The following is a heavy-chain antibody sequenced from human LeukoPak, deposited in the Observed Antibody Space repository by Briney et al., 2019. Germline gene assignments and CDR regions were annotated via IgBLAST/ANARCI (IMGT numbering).Heavy chain of an antibody. J-gene: IGHJ4*02. CDR2: ISYHGKNK. Sequence: PGGSLRLSCAASGFTFSSYAMHWVRQAPGKGLEWVAVISYHGKNKYYAESVRGRFTISRDNSKNTLYLQMNSLNTEDTAVYYCARDFDYWGQGTLVTVSS. CDR1: GFTFSSYA. V-gene: IGHV3-30*04. CDR3: ARDFDY.